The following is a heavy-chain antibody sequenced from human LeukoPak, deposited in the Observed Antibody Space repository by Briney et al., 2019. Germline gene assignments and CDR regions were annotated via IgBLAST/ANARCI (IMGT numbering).Heavy chain of an antibody. D-gene: IGHD5-24*01. Sequence: GASVKVSCKASGYTFTGYYMHWVRQAPGQGLEWMGRINPNSGGTNYAQKFQGRVTMTRDTSISTAYMELSRLRSDDTAVYYCARVGRGRWLQNNWFDPWGQGTLVTVSS. CDR2: INPNSGGT. J-gene: IGHJ5*02. CDR3: ARVGRGRWLQNNWFDP. CDR1: GYTFTGYY. V-gene: IGHV1-2*06.